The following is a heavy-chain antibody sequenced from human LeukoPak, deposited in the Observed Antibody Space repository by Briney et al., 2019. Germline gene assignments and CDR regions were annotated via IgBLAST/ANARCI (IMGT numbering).Heavy chain of an antibody. CDR1: GFTFSGYA. Sequence: GGSLRLSCAASGFTFSGYAMSWVRQAPGKGLEWVSAISGSGGSTYYADSVKGRFTISRDNSKNTLYLQMNSLRAEDTAVYYCAKDSSGGYGDYYLDYWGQGTLVTVSS. D-gene: IGHD4-17*01. J-gene: IGHJ4*02. V-gene: IGHV3-23*01. CDR3: AKDSSGGYGDYYLDY. CDR2: ISGSGGST.